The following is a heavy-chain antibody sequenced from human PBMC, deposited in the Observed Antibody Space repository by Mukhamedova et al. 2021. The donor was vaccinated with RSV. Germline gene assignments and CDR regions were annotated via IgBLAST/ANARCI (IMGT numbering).Heavy chain of an antibody. J-gene: IGHJ4*02. CDR2: IYYTGST. D-gene: IGHD6-6*01. Sequence: GKGLEWIGFIYYTGSTNYNPSLMSRATISVDTSMNQFSLRLKSVTAADTAVYYCARVAARPGIYYFDYLGQGTLVTVSS. V-gene: IGHV4-59*13. CDR3: ARVAARPGIYYFDY.